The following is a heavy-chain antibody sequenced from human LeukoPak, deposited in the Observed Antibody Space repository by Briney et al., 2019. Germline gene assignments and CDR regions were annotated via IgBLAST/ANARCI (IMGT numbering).Heavy chain of an antibody. CDR3: AKNGYSSGWYMYYFDY. Sequence: PGGSLRLSCAASGLSFGTSGMHWVRQAPGKGLEWVAVISYDGKNMYYADSVRGRFTVSRDNSMNTLYLQMNSLRTEDTAVYYCAKNGYSSGWYMYYFDYWGQGTLVTVSS. CDR1: GLSFGTSG. J-gene: IGHJ4*02. V-gene: IGHV3-30*18. D-gene: IGHD6-19*01. CDR2: ISYDGKNM.